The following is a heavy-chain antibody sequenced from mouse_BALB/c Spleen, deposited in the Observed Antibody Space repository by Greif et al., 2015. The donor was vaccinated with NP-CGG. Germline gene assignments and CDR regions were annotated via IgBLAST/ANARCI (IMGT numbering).Heavy chain of an antibody. Sequence: EVQRVESGGGLVQPGGSLRLSCATSGFTFTDYYMSWVRQPPGKALEWLGFIRNKANGYTTEYSASVKGRFTISRDNSQSILYLQMNTLRAEDSATYYCARDGYLDYWGQGTTLTVSS. V-gene: IGHV7-3*02. J-gene: IGHJ2*01. CDR3: ARDGYLDY. CDR1: GFTFTDYY. CDR2: IRNKANGYTT.